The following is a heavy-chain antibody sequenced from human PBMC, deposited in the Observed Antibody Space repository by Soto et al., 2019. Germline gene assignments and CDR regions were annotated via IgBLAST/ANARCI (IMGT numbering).Heavy chain of an antibody. Sequence: QVQLVESGGGVVQPGRSLRLSCAASGFSFNKSSMHWVRQVPGKGLERVAVISYDGSHKYYADSMKGRFTISRDNSKNTLYLQMNSLSGEDTAVYYCARDETAVAPFDYWGQGTLVTVSS. J-gene: IGHJ4*02. CDR1: GFSFNKSS. CDR3: ARDETAVAPFDY. V-gene: IGHV3-30-3*01. CDR2: ISYDGSHK. D-gene: IGHD6-19*01.